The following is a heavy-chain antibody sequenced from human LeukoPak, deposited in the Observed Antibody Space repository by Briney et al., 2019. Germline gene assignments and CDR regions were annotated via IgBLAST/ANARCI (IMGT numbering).Heavy chain of an antibody. V-gene: IGHV3-74*01. D-gene: IGHD3-16*01. CDR1: GFTFSNHW. J-gene: IGHJ3*02. CDR2: VNSDGSNT. Sequence: GGSLRLSCAASGFTFSNHWVHWVRQAPGKGLMWVSRVNSDGSNTRYADSVKGRFTISRDNAKNTLYLQMNSLRAEDTAVYYCARERLNAFDIWGQGTLVTVSS. CDR3: ARERLNAFDI.